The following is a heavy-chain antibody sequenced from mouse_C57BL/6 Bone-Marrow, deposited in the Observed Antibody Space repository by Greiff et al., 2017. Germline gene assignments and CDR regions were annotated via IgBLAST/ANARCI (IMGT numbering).Heavy chain of an antibody. V-gene: IGHV7-3*01. D-gene: IGHD2-4*01. CDR2: IRNKANGYTT. CDR1: GFTFTDYY. Sequence: EVQLVESGGGLVQPGGSLSLSCAASGFTFTDYYMSWVRQPPGKALEWLGFIRNKANGYTTESSASVKGRFTISRDNSESILYLQMNALRAEDSATYYCARSLYYDYDTAYWGQGTLVTVSA. CDR3: ARSLYYDYDTAY. J-gene: IGHJ3*01.